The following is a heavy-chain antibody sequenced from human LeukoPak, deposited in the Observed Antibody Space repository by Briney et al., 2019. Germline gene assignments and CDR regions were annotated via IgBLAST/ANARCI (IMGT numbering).Heavy chain of an antibody. CDR1: GYTFTSYG. Sequence: ASVKVSCKASGYTFTSYGISWVRQAPGQGLEWMGWISAYNGNTNYAQKLQGRVTMTTDTSTSTAYMELRSLRSDDTAVYYCARGEGYYYDSSPRYYFDYWGQGTLVTVSS. D-gene: IGHD3-22*01. CDR2: ISAYNGNT. V-gene: IGHV1-18*01. CDR3: ARGEGYYYDSSPRYYFDY. J-gene: IGHJ4*02.